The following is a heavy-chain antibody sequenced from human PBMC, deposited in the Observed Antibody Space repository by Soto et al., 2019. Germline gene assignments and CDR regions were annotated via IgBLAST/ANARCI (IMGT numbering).Heavy chain of an antibody. CDR3: ARGNGNYNYFGMDV. Sequence: GGSLRLSCSASGFKSGFSFRKYAMSWVRQAPGKGLEWVSVIYSGATTYYADSVKGRCTISRDNSKNTLYLQMHSLRAEDTAVYYCARGNGNYNYFGMDVWGQGTTVTVSS. V-gene: IGHV3-53*01. J-gene: IGHJ6*02. CDR1: GFKSGFSFRKYA. CDR2: IYSGATT. D-gene: IGHD3-16*01.